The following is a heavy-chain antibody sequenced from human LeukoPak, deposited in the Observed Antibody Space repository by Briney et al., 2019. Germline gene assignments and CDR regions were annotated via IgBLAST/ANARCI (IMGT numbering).Heavy chain of an antibody. CDR3: ARRSNTAFIYDYWHFDL. CDR1: GFTFSSYS. Sequence: PGGSLRLSCEASGFTFSSYSMNWVRQAPGKGLEWIGEINHIGSTNYNPSLKSRVTISVDTSKNQFSLKLRSVTAADTAVYYCARRSNTAFIYDYWHFDLWGRGTLVTVSS. J-gene: IGHJ2*01. CDR2: INHIGST. D-gene: IGHD5-18*01. V-gene: IGHV4-34*01.